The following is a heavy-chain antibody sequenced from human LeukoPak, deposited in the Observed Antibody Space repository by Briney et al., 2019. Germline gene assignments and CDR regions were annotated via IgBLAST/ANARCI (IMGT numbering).Heavy chain of an antibody. CDR1: GLTFRSYA. Sequence: GGSLRLSCAASGLTFRSYAMTWVRQAPGKGLEWVSAITAAYGRPFDADSVKGRFTISRDNSKNTLYLQMNNLRAEDTAIYYCAKDREDGSNSFDYWGQGTLVTVSS. D-gene: IGHD4-23*01. V-gene: IGHV3-23*01. CDR2: ITAAYGRP. J-gene: IGHJ4*02. CDR3: AKDREDGSNSFDY.